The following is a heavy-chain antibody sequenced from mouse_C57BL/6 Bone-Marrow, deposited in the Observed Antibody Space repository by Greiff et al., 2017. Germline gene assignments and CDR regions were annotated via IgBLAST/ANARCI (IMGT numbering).Heavy chain of an antibody. CDR1: GYTFTGYW. V-gene: IGHV1-9*01. D-gene: IGHD1-1*01. J-gene: IGHJ3*01. CDR3: ASHDFYGSSLRFAY. CDR2: ILPGSGST. Sequence: QVQLKESGAELMKPGASVKLSCKATGYTFTGYWIEWVKQRPGHGLEWIGEILPGSGSTNYNEKFKGKATFTADTSSNTAYMQISSLTTEDSAIDYCASHDFYGSSLRFAYWGQGTLVTVSA.